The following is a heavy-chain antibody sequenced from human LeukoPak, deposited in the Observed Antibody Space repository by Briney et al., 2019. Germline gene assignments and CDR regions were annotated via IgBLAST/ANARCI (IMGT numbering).Heavy chain of an antibody. CDR2: IWYDGSNK. Sequence: GGSLRLSCAASGFTFSSYGMRWVRQAPGKGLEWVAVIWYDGSNKYYADSVKGRFTISRDNSKNTLYLQMNSLRAEDTAVYYCARDQFYGKGGFDYWGQGTLVTVSS. D-gene: IGHD4-17*01. CDR1: GFTFSSYG. V-gene: IGHV3-33*01. J-gene: IGHJ4*02. CDR3: ARDQFYGKGGFDY.